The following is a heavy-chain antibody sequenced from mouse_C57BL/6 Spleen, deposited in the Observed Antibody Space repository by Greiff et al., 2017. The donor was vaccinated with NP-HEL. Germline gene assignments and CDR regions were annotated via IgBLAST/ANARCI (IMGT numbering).Heavy chain of an antibody. Sequence: EVQRVESGAGLVKPGGSLKLSCAASGFTFSSYAMSWVRQTPEKRLEWVAYISSGGDYIYYADTVTGRFTISRDNARNTLDLQMSSLKSEDTAMYYCTRDQISYAMDYGGQGTSVTVSS. CDR3: TRDQISYAMDY. V-gene: IGHV5-9-1*02. CDR2: ISSGGDYI. CDR1: GFTFSSYA. J-gene: IGHJ4*01.